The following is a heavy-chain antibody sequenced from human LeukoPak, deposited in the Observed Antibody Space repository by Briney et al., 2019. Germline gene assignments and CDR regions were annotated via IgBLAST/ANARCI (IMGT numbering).Heavy chain of an antibody. D-gene: IGHD7-27*01. CDR2: ITNGGSTI. CDR1: GFTFSDYN. J-gene: IGHJ4*02. CDR3: AGGPSKLGIARDYFDY. Sequence: GGSLRLSSAASGFTFSDYNMNWVRQAPGKGLEWVSYITNGGSTIHHADSVKGRFTISRDNAKKTLYLQMNSLRAEDTAVYYCAGGPSKLGIARDYFDYWGQGTLVTVSS. V-gene: IGHV3-11*04.